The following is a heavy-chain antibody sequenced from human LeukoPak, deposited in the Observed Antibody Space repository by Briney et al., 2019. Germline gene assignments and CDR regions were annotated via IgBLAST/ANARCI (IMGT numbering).Heavy chain of an antibody. J-gene: IGHJ6*02. V-gene: IGHV3-7*01. CDR1: GFTFSSYW. CDR2: IKQDGSEK. CDR3: ARDSPRGLYYYYGMDV. D-gene: IGHD3-10*01. Sequence: TAGSLRLSCAASGFTFSSYWMRWGRQAPGKGLEWVANIKQDGSEKYYVDSVKGRFTVSRDNAKNSLYLQMNSLRAEDTAVYYCARDSPRGLYYYYGMDVWGQGTTVTVSS.